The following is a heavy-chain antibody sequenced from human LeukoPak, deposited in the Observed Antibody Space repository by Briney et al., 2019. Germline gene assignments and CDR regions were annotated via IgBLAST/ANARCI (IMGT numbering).Heavy chain of an antibody. V-gene: IGHV1-2*02. Sequence: GASVKVSCKASGYTCTGYYLHWVRQAPGQGLEWMGWINPNSGGTNYAQKFQGRVTMTRDTSISTAYMELRRLRSDDTAVYYCASGDNYDRSGPFYFDYWGQGTLVTVSP. J-gene: IGHJ4*02. CDR2: INPNSGGT. D-gene: IGHD3-22*01. CDR3: ASGDNYDRSGPFYFDY. CDR1: GYTCTGYY.